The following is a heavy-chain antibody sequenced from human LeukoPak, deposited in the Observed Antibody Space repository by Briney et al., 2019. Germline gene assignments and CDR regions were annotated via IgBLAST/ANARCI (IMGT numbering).Heavy chain of an antibody. J-gene: IGHJ4*02. CDR3: ARYKKEEMATIGGYFDY. D-gene: IGHD5-24*01. V-gene: IGHV4-61*02. CDR2: IYTSGST. CDR1: GGSISSGSYY. Sequence: SQTLSLTCTVSGGSISSGSYYWSWIRQPAGKGLEWIGRIYTSGSTNYNPSLKSRVTISVDTSKNQFSLKLSSVTAADTAVYYCARYKKEEMATIGGYFDYWGQGTLVTVSS.